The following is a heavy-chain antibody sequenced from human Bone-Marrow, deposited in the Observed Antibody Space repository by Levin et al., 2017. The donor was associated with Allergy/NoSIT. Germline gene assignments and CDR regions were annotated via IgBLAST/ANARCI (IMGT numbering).Heavy chain of an antibody. D-gene: IGHD6-13*01. CDR3: ARESGQLRYYNYYGMDV. CDR1: GFTISDYY. CDR2: IRSSSSYI. V-gene: IGHV3-11*05. J-gene: IGHJ6*02. Sequence: GESLKISCAASGFTISDYYMSWIRQAPGKGLEWVSYIRSSSSYINHADFVEGRFTISRDNAKNSLFLQMNSLRAEDTAVYYCARESGQLRYYNYYGMDVWGQGTTVTVSS.